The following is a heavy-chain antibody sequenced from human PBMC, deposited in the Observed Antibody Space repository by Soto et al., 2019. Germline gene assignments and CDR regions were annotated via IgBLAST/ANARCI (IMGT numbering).Heavy chain of an antibody. CDR1: GGSISSSSYY. Sequence: PSETLSLTCTVSGGSISSSSYYWGWIRQPPGKGLVWIGSIYYSGSTYYNPSLKSRVTISVDTSKNQFSLKLSSVTAADTAVYYSARPLTMVRGVIADDYYGMDVWGQGTTVTVSS. CDR3: ARPLTMVRGVIADDYYGMDV. CDR2: IYYSGST. D-gene: IGHD3-10*01. V-gene: IGHV4-39*01. J-gene: IGHJ6*02.